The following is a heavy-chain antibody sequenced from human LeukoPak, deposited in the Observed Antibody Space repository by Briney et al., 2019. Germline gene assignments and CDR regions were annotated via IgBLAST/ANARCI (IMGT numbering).Heavy chain of an antibody. D-gene: IGHD6-19*01. CDR3: ARVIGAVAGSAFDI. CDR2: ISSSSSYI. CDR1: GFTFSSYS. Sequence: GGSLRLSCAASGFTFSSYSMTWVRQAPGKGLEWLSSISSSSSYIFYADSVKGRFTISRDSAKNSLYLQMNNLRAEDTAVYYCARVIGAVAGSAFDIWGQGTMVTVSS. J-gene: IGHJ3*02. V-gene: IGHV3-21*01.